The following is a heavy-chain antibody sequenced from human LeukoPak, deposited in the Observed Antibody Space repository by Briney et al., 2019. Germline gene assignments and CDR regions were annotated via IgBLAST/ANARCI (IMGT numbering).Heavy chain of an antibody. J-gene: IGHJ4*02. V-gene: IGHV5-51*01. CDR3: ARALRTGQGDYVPVL. D-gene: IGHD4-17*01. CDR1: GYKFTNYW. Sequence: GESLKISCKASGYKFTNYWIGWVRQMPGKGLEWMTIIYPGDSETRYSPSFQGQVTISADKSIGTVYLQWSSLKASDTAIYYCARALRTGQGDYVPVLWGQGTLVIVSS. CDR2: IYPGDSET.